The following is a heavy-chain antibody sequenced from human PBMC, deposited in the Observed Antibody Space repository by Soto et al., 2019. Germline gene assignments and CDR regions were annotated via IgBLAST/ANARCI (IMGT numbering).Heavy chain of an antibody. D-gene: IGHD3-9*01. J-gene: IGHJ4*02. V-gene: IGHV3-21*01. Sequence: EVQLVESGGGLVKPGGSLRLSCAASGFTFSRYSMNWVRQAPGKGVEWVSSISGSSSYIYYADSVKGRFTISRDNAKNLLYLQMNSLRTEDTAVYYCARSYDILTGYSGFDYWGQGTRVTVSS. CDR1: GFTFSRYS. CDR2: ISGSSSYI. CDR3: ARSYDILTGYSGFDY.